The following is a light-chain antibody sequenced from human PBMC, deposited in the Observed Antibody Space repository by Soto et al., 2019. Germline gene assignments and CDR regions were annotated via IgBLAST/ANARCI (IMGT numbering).Light chain of an antibody. J-gene: IGKJ1*01. Sequence: MVLPQSPDTLSWSPGERATLSCRASRSVSSNYLAWYQQKLGQAPRLLIYDASRRATGIPDRFSGSGSGTDFTLTISRLEPEDFATYYCQQYNTYSGTFGQGTKVEIK. CDR2: DAS. CDR3: QQYNTYSGT. V-gene: IGKV3-20*01. CDR1: RSVSSNY.